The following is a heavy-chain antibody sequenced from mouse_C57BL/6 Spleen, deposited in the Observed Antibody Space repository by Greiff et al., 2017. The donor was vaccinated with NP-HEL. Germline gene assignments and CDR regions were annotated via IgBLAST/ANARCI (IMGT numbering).Heavy chain of an antibody. D-gene: IGHD2-10*01. V-gene: IGHV1-76*01. J-gene: IGHJ2*01. CDR1: GYTFTDYY. Sequence: QVHVKQSGAELVRPGASFPLSFPASGYTFTDYYINWVKQRPGQGLEWIARIYPGSGNPYYNEKFKGKATLTAEKSSSTAYMQLSSLTSEDSAVYFCARSYRYYFDYWGQGTTLTVSS. CDR2: IYPGSGNP. CDR3: ARSYRYYFDY.